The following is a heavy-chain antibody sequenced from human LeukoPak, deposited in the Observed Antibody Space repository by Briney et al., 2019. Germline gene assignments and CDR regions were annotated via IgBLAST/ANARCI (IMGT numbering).Heavy chain of an antibody. CDR1: GFTFCSYW. CDR3: ARGQQWLVRAFPDY. CDR2: IKQDGSEK. Sequence: GGSLRLSCAASGFTFCSYWMSWLRQAPGKGLEWVANIKQDGSEKYYVDSVKGRFTISRDNAKNSLYLQMKSLRAEDTAVYYCARGQQWLVRAFPDYWGQGTLVTVSS. J-gene: IGHJ4*02. D-gene: IGHD6-19*01. V-gene: IGHV3-7*01.